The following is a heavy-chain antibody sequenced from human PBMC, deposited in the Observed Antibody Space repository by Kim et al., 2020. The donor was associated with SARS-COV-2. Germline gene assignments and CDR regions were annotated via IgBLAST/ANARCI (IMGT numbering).Heavy chain of an antibody. CDR3: ARARFRQYFDSPQAYYYGMDV. CDR2: INHSGST. J-gene: IGHJ6*02. CDR1: GGSFSGYY. V-gene: IGHV4-34*01. D-gene: IGHD3-9*01. Sequence: SETLSLTCAVYGGSFSGYYWSWIRQPPGKGLEWIGEINHSGSTNYNPSLKSRVTISVDTSKNQFSLKLSSVTAADTAVYYCARARFRQYFDSPQAYYYGMDVWGQGTTVTVSS.